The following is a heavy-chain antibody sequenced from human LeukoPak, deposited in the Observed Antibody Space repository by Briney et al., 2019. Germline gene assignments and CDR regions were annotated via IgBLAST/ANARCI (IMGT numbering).Heavy chain of an antibody. J-gene: IGHJ4*02. CDR1: GFTLSSYA. D-gene: IGHD5-18*01. V-gene: IGHV3-23*01. CDR2: ISGSGGST. Sequence: PGGSLRLSCTASGFTLSSYAMSWVRQAQGKGLEWVSGISGSGGSTYYAESVKGRFTISRDNSKNTLYLQMNSLRAEDTAVYYCARDTGGGYSCYDCWGQGTLVTVSS. CDR3: ARDTGGGYSCYDC.